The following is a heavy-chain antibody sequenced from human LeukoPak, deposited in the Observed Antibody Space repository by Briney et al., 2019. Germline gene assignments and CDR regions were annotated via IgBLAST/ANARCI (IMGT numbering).Heavy chain of an antibody. CDR3: ARDYDCEDAGGFDY. CDR1: GFTFSSYW. CDR2: IKQDGSEK. Sequence: GGSLRLSCAASGFTFSSYWMSWVRQAPGKGLEWVANIKQDGSEKYYVDSVKGRFTISRDNAKNSLYLRMNSLRAEDTAVYYCARDYDCEDAGGFDYWGQGTLVTVSS. D-gene: IGHD2-21*02. V-gene: IGHV3-7*01. J-gene: IGHJ4*02.